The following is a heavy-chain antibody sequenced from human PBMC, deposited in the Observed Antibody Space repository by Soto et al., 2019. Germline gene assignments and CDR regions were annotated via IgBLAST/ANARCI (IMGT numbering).Heavy chain of an antibody. CDR1: GCTISSYS. J-gene: IGHJ4*02. Sequence: PSETLTLTCTVSGCTISSYSWRWVRQPPGKGLEWMGYIYYSGSTNYNPSLESGGTISLDTYTNHIPLQLSSVPSADTAAYYCGRTRLQFLEWLRPARYKDYFDYWGQGTLVTVSS. CDR3: GRTRLQFLEWLRPARYKDYFDY. V-gene: IGHV4-59*01. D-gene: IGHD3-3*01. CDR2: IYYSGST.